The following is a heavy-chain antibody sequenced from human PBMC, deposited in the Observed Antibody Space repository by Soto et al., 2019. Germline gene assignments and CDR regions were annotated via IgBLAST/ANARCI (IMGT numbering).Heavy chain of an antibody. V-gene: IGHV4-59*01. CDR2: IYYSGST. CDR3: ASSGGYDLSDY. CDR1: GGSISSYY. J-gene: IGHJ4*02. Sequence: SETLSLTCTVSGGSISSYYWSWIRQPPGKGLEWIGYIYYSGSTNYNPSLKSRVTISVDTSKNQFSLKLSSVTAADTAVYYCASSGGYDLSDYWGQGTLVTVSS. D-gene: IGHD5-12*01.